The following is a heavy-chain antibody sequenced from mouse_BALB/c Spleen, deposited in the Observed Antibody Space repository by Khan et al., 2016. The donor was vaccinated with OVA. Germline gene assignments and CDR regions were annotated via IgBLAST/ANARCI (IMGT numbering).Heavy chain of an antibody. CDR1: GFSLTNYG. CDR3: ARQPYYHYNIMDY. V-gene: IGHV2-6-1*01. D-gene: IGHD2-10*01. Sequence: VKLVESGPGLVAPSQSLSITCTISGFSLTNYGVHWVRQPPGKGLEWLVVIWSDGSTTYNSALKSSLTISKDNSESQVFLKMNSLQTDDTAMYFCARQPYYHYNIMDYWGQGTSVTVSS. CDR2: IWSDGST. J-gene: IGHJ4*01.